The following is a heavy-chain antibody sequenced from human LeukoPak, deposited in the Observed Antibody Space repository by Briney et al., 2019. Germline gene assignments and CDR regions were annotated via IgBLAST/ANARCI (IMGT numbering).Heavy chain of an antibody. CDR3: AKDSRRAYYDFWSGPRYNWFDP. CDR1: GFTLSSYA. CDR2: ISGSGGST. D-gene: IGHD3-3*01. V-gene: IGHV3-23*01. Sequence: PGGSLRLSCAASGFTLSSYAMSWVRQAPGKGLEWVSAISGSGGSTYYADSVKGRFTISRDNSKNTLYLQMNSLRAEDTAVYYCAKDSRRAYYDFWSGPRYNWFDPWGQGTLVTVSS. J-gene: IGHJ5*02.